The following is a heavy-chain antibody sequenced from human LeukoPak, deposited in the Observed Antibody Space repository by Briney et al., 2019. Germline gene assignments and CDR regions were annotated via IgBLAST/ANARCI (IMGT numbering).Heavy chain of an antibody. CDR3: ARGLRDRYGMDV. J-gene: IGHJ6*02. CDR1: GFTFSIYS. CDR2: IGGSSSSL. V-gene: IGHV3-21*01. Sequence: PGGSLRLSCAASGFTFSIYSMNWVRQAPGKGLEWVSSIGGSSSSLYYAESVKGRFTISRDNAKNTLYLQMHSLRVEDTAMYYCARGLRDRYGMDVWGQGTTVTVSS.